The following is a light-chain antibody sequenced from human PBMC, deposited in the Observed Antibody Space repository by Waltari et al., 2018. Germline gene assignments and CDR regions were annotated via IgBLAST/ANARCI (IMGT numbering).Light chain of an antibody. CDR3: DSRDTNGNRLTVV. V-gene: IGLV3-19*01. CDR1: GLRRHF. CDR2: GKD. Sequence: SSDLTQDPPVSVALGQTVRIPCQVAGLRRHFAHWYQQKPGRAPVLCIYGKDKRPSGIPDRFSGSGSGNTASLTITGAQAEDEADYYCDSRDTNGNRLTVVFGGGTKLTVL. J-gene: IGLJ2*01.